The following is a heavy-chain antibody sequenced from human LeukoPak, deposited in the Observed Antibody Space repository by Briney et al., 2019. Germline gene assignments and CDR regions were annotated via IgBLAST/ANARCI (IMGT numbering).Heavy chain of an antibody. CDR1: GYTFTGYY. CDR3: ARGALGYCSSTSCYSGRFDP. D-gene: IGHD2-2*01. V-gene: IGHV1-69*05. CDR2: IIPIFGTA. Sequence: SVKVSCKASGYTFTGYYMHWVRQAPGQGLEWMGGIIPIFGTANYAQKFQGRVTITTDESTSTAYMELSSLRSEDTAVYYCARGALGYCSSTSCYSGRFDPWGQGTLVTVSS. J-gene: IGHJ5*02.